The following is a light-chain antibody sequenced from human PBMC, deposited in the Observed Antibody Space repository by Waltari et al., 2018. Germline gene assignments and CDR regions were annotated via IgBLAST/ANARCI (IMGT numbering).Light chain of an antibody. CDR1: QSVSTYY. V-gene: IGKV3-20*01. Sequence: EIVLTQSPGTLSLSPGERATLSCRASQSVSTYYLAWYQHKPGQAPMLVIYGASTRAAGIPDMFSGSGSGTDLTLTISGLEPEDFAVYYCQQYGTSPPLTFGGGTKVEIK. CDR3: QQYGTSPPLT. CDR2: GAS. J-gene: IGKJ4*01.